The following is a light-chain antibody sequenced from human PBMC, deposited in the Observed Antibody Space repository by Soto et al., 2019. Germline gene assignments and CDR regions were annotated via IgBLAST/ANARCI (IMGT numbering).Light chain of an antibody. Sequence: QSALTQPASVSGSAGQSITISCTGTSSDIGAYGYVSWYQQHPARAPKLIIYDVNDQPSGVSDRFSGSKSGNTASLTISGLQAEDEADYFCSSYTIVSTHVLFRGGSQLTVL. CDR3: SSYTIVSTHVL. CDR2: DVN. J-gene: IGLJ2*01. V-gene: IGLV2-14*01. CDR1: SSDIGAYGY.